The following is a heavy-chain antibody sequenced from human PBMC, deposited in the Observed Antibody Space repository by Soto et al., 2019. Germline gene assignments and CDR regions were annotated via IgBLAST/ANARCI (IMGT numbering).Heavy chain of an antibody. CDR1: GGSISSSSYY. V-gene: IGHV4-39*01. Sequence: SETLSLTCTVSGGSISSSSYYWGWIRQPPGKGLEWIGSIYYSGSTYYNPSLKGRVTISVDTSKNQFSLKLGSVTAADTAVYYCARRRFLSEFAPEYNWFDPWGQGTLVTVSS. J-gene: IGHJ5*02. D-gene: IGHD3-3*01. CDR3: ARRRFLSEFAPEYNWFDP. CDR2: IYYSGST.